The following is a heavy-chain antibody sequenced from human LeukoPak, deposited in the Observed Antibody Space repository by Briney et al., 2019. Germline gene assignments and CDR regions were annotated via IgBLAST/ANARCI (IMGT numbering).Heavy chain of an antibody. D-gene: IGHD6-13*01. Sequence: ASVKVSCKASGYTFTSYGISWVRQAPGQGLEWMGWISGYNGNTNYAQKVQGRVTMTTDTSTSTAYMELRSLRSDDTAVYYCARGAAAGTGINWFDPWGQGTLVTVSS. CDR1: GYTFTSYG. CDR2: ISGYNGNT. J-gene: IGHJ5*02. CDR3: ARGAAAGTGINWFDP. V-gene: IGHV1-18*01.